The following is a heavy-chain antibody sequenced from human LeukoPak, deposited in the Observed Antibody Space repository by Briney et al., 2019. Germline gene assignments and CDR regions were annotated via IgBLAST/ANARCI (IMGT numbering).Heavy chain of an antibody. CDR2: ISSSSSYI. V-gene: IGHV3-21*01. J-gene: IGHJ5*02. CDR3: ARDHPTRSQYYDSSGYPSP. CDR1: GFTFSSYS. Sequence: GGSLRLSCAASGFTFSSYSMNWVRQAPGKGLEWVSSISSSSSYIYYADSVKGRFTISRDNAKNSLYLQMNSLRAEDTAVYYCARDHPTRSQYYDSSGYPSPWGQGTLVTVSS. D-gene: IGHD3-22*01.